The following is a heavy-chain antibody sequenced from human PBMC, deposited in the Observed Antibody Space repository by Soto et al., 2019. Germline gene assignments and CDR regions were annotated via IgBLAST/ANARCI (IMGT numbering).Heavy chain of an antibody. D-gene: IGHD3-10*01. J-gene: IGHJ6*02. CDR2: IYPGDSDT. V-gene: IGHV5-51*01. Sequence: PGEPLKISCKGSGYRSISNWIGWVRQMPGKGLEWMGSIYPGDSDTSYSPSFQGHVTISADKAISTAYLQWSSLKASDTAMYYCARLGESCPVRGVSVYYYYGMDVWGQGTTVTVSS. CDR3: ARLGESCPVRGVSVYYYYGMDV. CDR1: GYRSISNW.